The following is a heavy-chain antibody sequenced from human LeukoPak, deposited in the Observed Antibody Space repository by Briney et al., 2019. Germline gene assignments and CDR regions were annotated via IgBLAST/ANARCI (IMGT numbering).Heavy chain of an antibody. Sequence: SVKVSREASGGTFSSYAISWVRQAPGQGLEWMGGIIPIFGTANYAQKFQGRVTITADESTSTAYMELSSLRSEDTAVYYCARVRSYGSGSYYSYYFDYWGQGTLVTVSS. CDR2: IIPIFGTA. D-gene: IGHD3-10*01. CDR3: ARVRSYGSGSYYSYYFDY. J-gene: IGHJ4*02. CDR1: GGTFSSYA. V-gene: IGHV1-69*13.